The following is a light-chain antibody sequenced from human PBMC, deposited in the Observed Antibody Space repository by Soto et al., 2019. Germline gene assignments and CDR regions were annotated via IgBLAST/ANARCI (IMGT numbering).Light chain of an antibody. J-gene: IGKJ1*01. Sequence: EIVLAQSPGTLSLSPGERATLSCRASQSVSSSYLAWYQQKPGQAPRPLIYGASNRATAIPERFSGSGSGTDFTLTISRLEPEDFAVYYGQQYGSSPWTFGQGTEVEIK. CDR3: QQYGSSPWT. CDR2: GAS. V-gene: IGKV3-20*01. CDR1: QSVSSSY.